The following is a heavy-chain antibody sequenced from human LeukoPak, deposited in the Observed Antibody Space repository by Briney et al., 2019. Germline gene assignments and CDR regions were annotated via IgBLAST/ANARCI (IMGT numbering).Heavy chain of an antibody. D-gene: IGHD3-22*01. V-gene: IGHV4-38-2*01. CDR3: ARGVGLTYYYDSSGDI. Sequence: SETLSLTRAVSGYSISSGYYWGWIRQPPGKGLEWIGSIYHSGSTNYNPSLKSRVTISVDTSKNQFSLKLSSVTAADTAVYYCARGVGLTYYYDSSGDIWGQGTMVTVSS. CDR2: IYHSGST. J-gene: IGHJ3*02. CDR1: GYSISSGYY.